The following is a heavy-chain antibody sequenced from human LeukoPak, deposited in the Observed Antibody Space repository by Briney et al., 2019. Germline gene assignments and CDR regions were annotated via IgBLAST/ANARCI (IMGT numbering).Heavy chain of an antibody. D-gene: IGHD6-19*01. CDR1: GFTFSSYE. J-gene: IGHJ5*02. V-gene: IGHV3-48*03. CDR2: ISSSGSTI. CDR3: ARSIAVAGHFNWFDP. Sequence: GGSLRLSCAASGFTFSSYEMNWVRQAPGKGLEWVSYISSSGSTIYYADSVKGRFTISRDNAKNSLYLQMNSLRAEDTAVYYCARSIAVAGHFNWFDPWGQGTLVTVSS.